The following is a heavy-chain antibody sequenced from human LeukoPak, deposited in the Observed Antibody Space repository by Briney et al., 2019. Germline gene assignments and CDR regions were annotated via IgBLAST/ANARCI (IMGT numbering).Heavy chain of an antibody. V-gene: IGHV4-31*03. D-gene: IGHD3-22*01. J-gene: IGHJ1*01. Sequence: PSETLSLTCTVSGGSISSTNYYWGWIRQHPGKGLEWIGYIYYSGSTYYNPSLKGRVTISVDTSKNQFSLRLSSVTAADTAIYYCASVSYDTSLQHWGQGTLVTVSS. CDR1: GGSISSTNYY. CDR2: IYYSGST. CDR3: ASVSYDTSLQH.